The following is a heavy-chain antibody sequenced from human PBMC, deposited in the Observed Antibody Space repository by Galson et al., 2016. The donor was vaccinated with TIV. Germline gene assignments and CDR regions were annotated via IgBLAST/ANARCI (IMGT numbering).Heavy chain of an antibody. D-gene: IGHD5-18*01. CDR1: GFTFSTFA. Sequence: SLRLSCAASGFTFSTFALNWVRQAPGKGLEWVSVISGSGGTTYYADPVKGRFTVSRDNSKNTLYVSMNSLSAEDTAVYYCAKGYEGFNDAFDIWGRGTMVTVSS. CDR2: ISGSGGTT. J-gene: IGHJ3*02. V-gene: IGHV3-23*01. CDR3: AKGYEGFNDAFDI.